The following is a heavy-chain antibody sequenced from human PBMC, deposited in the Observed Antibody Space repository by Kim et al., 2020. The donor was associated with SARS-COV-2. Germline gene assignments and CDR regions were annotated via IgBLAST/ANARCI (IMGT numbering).Heavy chain of an antibody. CDR3: ARVVGGYYPDAFDI. Sequence: GGSLRLSCAESGFTFSSFGMHWVRQAPGKGLEWVALMWYDGINNYFADSVKGRFTISRDNTMNTVYLQMNSLRAEDTAVYYCARVVGGYYPDAFDIWGQG. D-gene: IGHD3-3*01. V-gene: IGHV3-33*01. J-gene: IGHJ3*02. CDR2: MWYDGINN. CDR1: GFTFSSFG.